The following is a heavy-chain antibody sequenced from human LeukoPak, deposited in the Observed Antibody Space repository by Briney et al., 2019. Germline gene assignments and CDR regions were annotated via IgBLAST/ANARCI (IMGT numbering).Heavy chain of an antibody. J-gene: IGHJ5*01. CDR2: ITLSSTTK. D-gene: IGHD6-13*01. Sequence: RAGGSLRLSCAASGFTFSNYNMNWVRRAPGNGLESVSYITLSSTTKYYADSVKGRFPISRDNAKNSLYLHMSSLRAEDTAVYYCAREPTYSSSWYTSCDSWGQGTLVTVSS. CDR1: GFTFSNYN. V-gene: IGHV3-48*01. CDR3: AREPTYSSSWYTSCDS.